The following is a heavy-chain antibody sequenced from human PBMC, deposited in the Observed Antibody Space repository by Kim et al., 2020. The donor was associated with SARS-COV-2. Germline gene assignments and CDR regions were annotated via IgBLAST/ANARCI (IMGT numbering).Heavy chain of an antibody. CDR2: INTNTGNP. D-gene: IGHD2-2*01. CDR1: GYTFTSYA. CDR3: ARGQNDIVVVPAAMSVDY. Sequence: ASVKVSCKASGYTFTSYAMNWVRQAPGQGLEWMGWINTNTGNPTYAQGFTGRFVFSLDTSVSTAYLQISSLKAEDTAVYYCARGQNDIVVVPAAMSVDYWGQGTLVTVSS. J-gene: IGHJ4*02. V-gene: IGHV7-4-1*02.